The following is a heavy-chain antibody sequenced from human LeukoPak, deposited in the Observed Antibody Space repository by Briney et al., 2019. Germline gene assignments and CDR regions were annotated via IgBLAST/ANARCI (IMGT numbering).Heavy chain of an antibody. CDR1: GYTFTSYF. J-gene: IGHJ4*02. D-gene: IGHD3-10*01. Sequence: GASVKVSCKASGYTFTSYFRHWVRQAPGHGLEWMGIINPSGGSTTYAQKFQGRVTMTRDTSTSTVYMELNSLTSEDTAVYYCANSGSYSHFDYWGQGTLVTVSS. CDR2: INPSGGST. V-gene: IGHV1-46*01. CDR3: ANSGSYSHFDY.